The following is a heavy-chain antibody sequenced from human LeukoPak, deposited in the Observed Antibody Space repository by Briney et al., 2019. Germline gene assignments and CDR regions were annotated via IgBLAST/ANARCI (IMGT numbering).Heavy chain of an antibody. J-gene: IGHJ4*02. Sequence: SETLSLTCTVSGASFNTDDQYWNWIRQRPGKGLEWIGSIHPSGMLYNNPPLESRVTMSRDTSKNQFSLNLNSVTAADTAVYFCSRGLDSRKLGYWGQGILVTVSS. V-gene: IGHV4-31*03. CDR3: SRGLDSRKLGY. CDR1: GASFNTDDQY. D-gene: IGHD3-22*01. CDR2: IHPSGML.